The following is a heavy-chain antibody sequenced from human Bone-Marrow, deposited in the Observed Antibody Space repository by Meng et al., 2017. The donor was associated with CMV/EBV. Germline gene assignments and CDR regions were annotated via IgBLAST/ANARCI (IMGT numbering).Heavy chain of an antibody. CDR3: ARDWLNAFDI. D-gene: IGHD3-22*01. CDR2: IYSGGST. J-gene: IGHJ3*02. V-gene: IGHV3-53*01. CDR1: GFTVSSNY. Sequence: GESLKISCAASGFTVSSNYMSWVRQAPGKGLEWVSVIYSGGSTYYADSVKGRLTISRDNSKNTLYLQMNSLRAEDTAVYYCARDWLNAFDIWGQGTMVTVSS.